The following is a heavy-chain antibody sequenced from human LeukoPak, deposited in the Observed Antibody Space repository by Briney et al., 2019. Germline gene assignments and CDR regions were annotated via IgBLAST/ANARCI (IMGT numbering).Heavy chain of an antibody. D-gene: IGHD6-13*01. CDR1: GGSISSSSCY. J-gene: IGHJ5*02. V-gene: IGHV4-39*01. CDR2: IYYSGST. Sequence: PSETLSLTCTVSGGSISSSSCYWGWIRQPPGKGLEWIGSIYYSGSTYYNPSLKSRVTISVDTSKNQFSLKLSSVTAADTAVYYCARLATTRRIAAAGTPWGQGTLVTVSS. CDR3: ARLATTRRIAAAGTP.